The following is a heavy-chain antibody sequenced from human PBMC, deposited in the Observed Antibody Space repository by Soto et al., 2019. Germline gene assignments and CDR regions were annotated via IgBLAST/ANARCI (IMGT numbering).Heavy chain of an antibody. Sequence: QVQLVQSGPEVRKPGASVQVSCKASGYNFTTYYIHWVRQAPGQGLEWMGMITPTGGSTTYAQRFQGRVTLTRETSTSTVYMDLSSLRSEDTAMYYWARDVRARLFKLDCWGQGTLVTVSS. CDR2: ITPTGGST. J-gene: IGHJ4*02. D-gene: IGHD1-1*01. CDR1: GYNFTTYY. CDR3: ARDVRARLFKLDC. V-gene: IGHV1-46*01.